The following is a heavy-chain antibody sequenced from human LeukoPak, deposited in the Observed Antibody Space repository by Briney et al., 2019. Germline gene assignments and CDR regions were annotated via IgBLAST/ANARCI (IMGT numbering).Heavy chain of an antibody. V-gene: IGHV1-2*02. CDR1: GYTFTSYA. D-gene: IGHD3-10*01. CDR3: ARDGGYYGSGVEAEFDY. J-gene: IGHJ4*02. Sequence: ASVKVSCKASGYTFTSYAMNWVRQAPGQGLEWMGWINPNSGGTNYAQKFQGRVTMTRDTSISTAYMELSRLRSDDTAVYYCARDGGYYGSGVEAEFDYWGQGTLVTVSS. CDR2: INPNSGGT.